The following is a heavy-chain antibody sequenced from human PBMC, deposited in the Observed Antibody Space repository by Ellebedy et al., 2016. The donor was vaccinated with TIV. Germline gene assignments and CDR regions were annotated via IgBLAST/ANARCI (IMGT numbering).Heavy chain of an antibody. CDR3: AVPGTAAAGTIVPLFDY. CDR2: ISYDGSNK. D-gene: IGHD6-13*01. Sequence: PGGSLRLSCAASGFTFSSYAMHWVRQAPGKGLEWVAVISYDGSNKYYADSVKGRFTISRDNSKNTLYLQMNSLRAEDTAVYYCAVPGTAAAGTIVPLFDYWGQGTLVTVSS. V-gene: IGHV3-30-3*01. CDR1: GFTFSSYA. J-gene: IGHJ4*02.